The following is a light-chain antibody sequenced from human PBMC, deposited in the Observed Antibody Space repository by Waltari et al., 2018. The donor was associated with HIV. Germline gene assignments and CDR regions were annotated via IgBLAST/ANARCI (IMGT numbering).Light chain of an antibody. V-gene: IGKV2-30*01. J-gene: IGKJ5*01. CDR3: MQGTHRPIT. CDR1: QGLLYSDGNTY. Sequence: DVVMTQSPLSLPVTLGQPASISCRSSQGLLYSDGNTYLNWFQQRPGQSPRRLIYKVSSRASGVTDRFSGSGSGTDFTLQISRVEAEDVGVYYCMQGTHRPITFGQGTRLEIE. CDR2: KVS.